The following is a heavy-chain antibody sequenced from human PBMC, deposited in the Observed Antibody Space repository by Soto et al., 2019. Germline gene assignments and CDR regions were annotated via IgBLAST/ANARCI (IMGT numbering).Heavy chain of an antibody. CDR1: GFTFSSYS. CDR3: ARPSKMYTSSSCGMDV. V-gene: IGHV3-48*02. CDR2: ISSSGSTT. J-gene: IGHJ6*02. D-gene: IGHD6-6*01. Sequence: GGSLRLSCAASGFTFSSYSMNWVRQAPGKGLQWVSYISSSGSTTYYADSVRGRFTISRDNAKNSLYLQMNSLRDEDTAVYYCARPSKMYTSSSCGMDVWGQGTTVTVSS.